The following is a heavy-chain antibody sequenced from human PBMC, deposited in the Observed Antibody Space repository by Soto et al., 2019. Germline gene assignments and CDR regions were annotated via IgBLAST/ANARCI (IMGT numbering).Heavy chain of an antibody. Sequence: EVQLVESGGGLVKPGGSLRLSCAASGFTFSSYSMNWVRQAPGKGLEWVSSISSSSSYIYYADSVKGRFTISRDNAKNSLYLKMNSLRAEDTAVYYCARDPQQNYYGSLWGQGTLVTVSS. CDR3: ARDPQQNYYGSL. CDR2: ISSSSSYI. J-gene: IGHJ4*02. D-gene: IGHD3-10*01. CDR1: GFTFSSYS. V-gene: IGHV3-21*01.